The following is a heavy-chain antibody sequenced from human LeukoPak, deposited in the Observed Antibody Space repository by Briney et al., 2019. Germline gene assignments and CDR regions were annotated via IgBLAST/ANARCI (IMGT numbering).Heavy chain of an antibody. CDR3: AKDPDPPGNYFDY. Sequence: GGSLRLSCAASGFTFSSYGMHWVRQAPGKGLEWVAFIRYDGSNKYYADSVKGRFTISRDNSKNTLYLQMNSLRAEDTAVYYCAKDPDPPGNYFDYWGQGTLVTVSS. J-gene: IGHJ4*02. CDR2: IRYDGSNK. V-gene: IGHV3-30*02. CDR1: GFTFSSYG. D-gene: IGHD1-14*01.